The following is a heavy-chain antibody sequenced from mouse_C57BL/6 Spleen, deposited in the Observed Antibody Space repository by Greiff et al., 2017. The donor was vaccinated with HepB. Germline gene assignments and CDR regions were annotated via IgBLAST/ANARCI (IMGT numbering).Heavy chain of an antibody. CDR2: IDPEDGET. V-gene: IGHV14-2*01. J-gene: IGHJ4*01. Sequence: EVQLQQSGAELVKPGASVKLSCTASGFNIKDYYMHWVKQRPEQGLEWIGRIDPEDGETKYAPKFQGKATITADTSSNTAYLQLSSLTSEDTAVYYCAPWAYGSSSYYAMDYWGQGTSVTVSS. CDR3: APWAYGSSSYYAMDY. CDR1: GFNIKDYY. D-gene: IGHD1-1*01.